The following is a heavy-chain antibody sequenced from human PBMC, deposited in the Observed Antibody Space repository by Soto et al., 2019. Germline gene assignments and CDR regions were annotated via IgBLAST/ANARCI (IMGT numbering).Heavy chain of an antibody. CDR1: GGSFSGYY. J-gene: IGHJ6*02. Sequence: SETLSLTCAVYGGSFSGYYWSWIRQPPGKGLEWIGEINHSGSTNYNPSLKSRVTISVDTSKNQFSLKLSSVTAADTAVYYCARGLLRFPLGGDVWGQGTTVTVSS. CDR2: INHSGST. V-gene: IGHV4-34*01. CDR3: ARGLLRFPLGGDV. D-gene: IGHD3-3*01.